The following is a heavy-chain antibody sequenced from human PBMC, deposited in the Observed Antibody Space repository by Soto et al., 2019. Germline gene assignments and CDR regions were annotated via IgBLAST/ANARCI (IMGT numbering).Heavy chain of an antibody. D-gene: IGHD6-13*01. Sequence: GGSLRLSCAASGFTFSGSAMHWVRQASGKGLEWVGRIRSKANSYATAYAASVKGRFTISRDDSKNTAYLQMNSLKTEDTAVYWWARDGAATGTGFDYWGQGTLVTVSS. CDR1: GFTFSGSA. CDR2: IRSKANSYAT. CDR3: ARDGAATGTGFDY. V-gene: IGHV3-73*01. J-gene: IGHJ4*02.